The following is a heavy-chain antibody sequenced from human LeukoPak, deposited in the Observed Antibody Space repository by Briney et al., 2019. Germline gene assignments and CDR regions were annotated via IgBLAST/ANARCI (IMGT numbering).Heavy chain of an antibody. Sequence: PGGSLRLSCAASGFTFSSDALSWVRQAPGKGLEWVSAISGTGGSTNYADSVKGRFTISRDNSKNTLYLQMNSLRGEDTAVYYCARDQASFYFGSGSSSFDYWGPRTLVTVSS. V-gene: IGHV3-23*01. D-gene: IGHD3-10*01. J-gene: IGHJ4*02. CDR1: GFTFSSDA. CDR3: ARDQASFYFGSGSSSFDY. CDR2: ISGTGGST.